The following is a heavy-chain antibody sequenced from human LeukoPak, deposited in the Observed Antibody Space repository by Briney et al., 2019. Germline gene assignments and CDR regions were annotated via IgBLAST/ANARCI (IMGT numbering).Heavy chain of an antibody. J-gene: IGHJ4*02. CDR2: IYYSGST. CDR3: ARDLLNEGNHLDY. CDR1: GGSISSYY. Sequence: SETLSLTCTVSGGSISSYYWSWIRQPPGKGLEWIGYIYYSGSTYYNPTLKSRVTISVDTSKNQFSLKLSSVTAADTAVYYCARDLLNEGNHLDYWGQGTLVTVSS. V-gene: IGHV4-59*12. D-gene: IGHD4-23*01.